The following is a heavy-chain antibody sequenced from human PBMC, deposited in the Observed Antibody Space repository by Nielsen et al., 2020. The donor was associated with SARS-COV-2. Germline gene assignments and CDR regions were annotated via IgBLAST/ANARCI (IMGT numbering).Heavy chain of an antibody. CDR3: TRDGPRDY. Sequence: GESLKISCTASGFTFGDYAMGWFRQAPGKGLEWVGFIRSKAYGGTTEYAASVKGRFTISRDDSKSIAYLQMNSLKTEDTAVYYCTRDGPRDYWGQGTLVTVSS. J-gene: IGHJ4*02. CDR1: GFTFGDYA. V-gene: IGHV3-49*03. CDR2: IRSKAYGGTT.